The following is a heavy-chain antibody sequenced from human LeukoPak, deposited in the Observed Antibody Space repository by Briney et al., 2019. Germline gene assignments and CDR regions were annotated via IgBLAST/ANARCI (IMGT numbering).Heavy chain of an antibody. CDR1: GFTFNSYN. CDR2: ITSSGTYI. V-gene: IGHV3-21*01. Sequence: GGSLRLSCAASGFTFNSYNMNWVRQAPGKALEWVSSITSSGTYIFYADSVKGRFTISRDNAKNSLYLQMNSLGPEDTAVYYCAREYLTSLDYWGQGTLISVSS. CDR3: AREYLTSLDY. J-gene: IGHJ4*02.